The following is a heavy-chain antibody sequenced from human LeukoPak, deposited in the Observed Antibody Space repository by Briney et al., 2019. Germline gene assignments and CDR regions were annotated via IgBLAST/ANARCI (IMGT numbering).Heavy chain of an antibody. D-gene: IGHD3-22*01. CDR2: FDPEDGET. J-gene: IGHJ4*02. V-gene: IGHV1-24*01. Sequence: GASVKVSCTVSGYTLTKLSMHWVRQAPGKGREWMGGFDPEDGETIYAQKFQGRVTMTEDTSTDTAYMELSSLRSEDTAVYYCATEGNDYYDSSGPYYFDYWGQGTLVTVSS. CDR3: ATEGNDYYDSSGPYYFDY. CDR1: GYTLTKLS.